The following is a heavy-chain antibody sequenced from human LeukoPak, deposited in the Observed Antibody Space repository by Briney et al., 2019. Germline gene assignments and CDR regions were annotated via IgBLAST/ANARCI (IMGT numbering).Heavy chain of an antibody. Sequence: SETLSLTCTVSGGSISSYYWSWIRQPPGKGLEWIGYIYFTGSTNCNPSLKSRVTISVDKSKNQFSLKLSSVTAADTAVYYCARHVAIAGLRGFDYWGQGTLVTVSS. CDR2: IYFTGST. CDR3: ARHVAIAGLRGFDY. V-gene: IGHV4-59*08. J-gene: IGHJ4*02. D-gene: IGHD6-19*01. CDR1: GGSISSYY.